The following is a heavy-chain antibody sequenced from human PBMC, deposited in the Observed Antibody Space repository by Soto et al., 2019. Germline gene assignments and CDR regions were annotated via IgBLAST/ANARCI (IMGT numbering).Heavy chain of an antibody. Sequence: SVKVSCKASGGTFSSYAISWVRQAPGQGLEWMGGIIPIFGTANYAQKFQGRVTITADKSTSTAYMELSSLRSEDTVVYYCARGVVPAAITGMDVWGQGTTVTVSS. V-gene: IGHV1-69*06. CDR1: GGTFSSYA. J-gene: IGHJ6*02. CDR2: IIPIFGTA. D-gene: IGHD2-2*01. CDR3: ARGVVPAAITGMDV.